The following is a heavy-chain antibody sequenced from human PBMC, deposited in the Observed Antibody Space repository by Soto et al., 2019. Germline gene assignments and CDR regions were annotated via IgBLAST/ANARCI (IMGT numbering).Heavy chain of an antibody. CDR3: AREGGSDSLAPNNNWFDT. CDR1: GYTFTDYH. V-gene: IGHV1-2*02. Sequence: QVQLVQSGDEVKNTGASVKVSCKPSGYTFTDYHIHWVRQAPGQGLEFMGWINDNNGGAGSAQQFQGRLTVTSDTSISTVYMELSNLRAEDTAVYFCAREGGSDSLAPNNNWFDTWGHGTRVTVSS. CDR2: INDNNGGA. D-gene: IGHD6-25*01. J-gene: IGHJ5*01.